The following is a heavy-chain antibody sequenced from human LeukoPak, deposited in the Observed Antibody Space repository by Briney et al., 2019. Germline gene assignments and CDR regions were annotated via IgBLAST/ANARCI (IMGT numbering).Heavy chain of an antibody. J-gene: IGHJ6*02. CDR2: ISGSGGST. V-gene: IGHV3-23*01. CDR1: GFTFSSYA. CDR3: AKTGGYQLLSAYYYYYGMDV. Sequence: PGGSLRLSCAASGFTFSSYAMSWVRQAPGKGLEWVSAISGSGGSTYYADSVKGRFTISRDNSKNTLYLQMNSLRAEGTAVYYCAKTGGYQLLSAYYYYYGMDVWGQGTTVTVSS. D-gene: IGHD2-2*01.